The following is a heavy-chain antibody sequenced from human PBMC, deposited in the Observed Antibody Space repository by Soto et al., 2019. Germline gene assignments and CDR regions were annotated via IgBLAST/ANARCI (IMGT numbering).Heavy chain of an antibody. CDR3: AKGAGSYFRSAFDF. Sequence: QVQLMESGGGVVQPGGSLRLSCTASGFTFNTYGMHWVRQAPGKGLEWVAVMSYDGSNKYYVDSVRGRFTISRDNSKNTLFLQMNSLRAEDTAMYYCAKGAGSYFRSAFDFWGQGTLVTVSS. J-gene: IGHJ4*02. D-gene: IGHD1-26*01. V-gene: IGHV3-30*18. CDR1: GFTFNTYG. CDR2: MSYDGSNK.